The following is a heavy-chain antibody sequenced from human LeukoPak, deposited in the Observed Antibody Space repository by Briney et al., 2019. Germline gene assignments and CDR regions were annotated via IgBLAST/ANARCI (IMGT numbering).Heavy chain of an antibody. CDR1: GVSISNYY. J-gene: IGHJ5*02. Sequence: SETLSLTCTVSGVSISNYYWTWIRQPAGKGLEWIGRLYTSGSTNYNPSLKSRVTISVDTSKNQLSLKLSSVTAADTAVYYCARGVTIFGVVTTNWFDPWGQGTLVTVSS. CDR2: LYTSGST. V-gene: IGHV4-4*07. CDR3: ARGVTIFGVVTTNWFDP. D-gene: IGHD3-3*01.